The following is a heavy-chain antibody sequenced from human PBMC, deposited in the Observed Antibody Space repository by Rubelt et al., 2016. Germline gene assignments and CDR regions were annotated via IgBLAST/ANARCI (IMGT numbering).Heavy chain of an antibody. CDR2: IYHCGST. V-gene: IGHV4-30-2*01. CDR1: GGSISSGGYS. Sequence: QLQLQESGSGLVKPSQTLSLTCAVSGGSISSGGYSWSWIRQPPGKGLEWIGYIYHCGSTYYNPSRKSRVTISVDTSKNQFSLKLSSVTAADTAVYYCARGKSLEQGDYWGQGTLVTVSS. CDR3: ARGKSLEQGDY. J-gene: IGHJ4*02.